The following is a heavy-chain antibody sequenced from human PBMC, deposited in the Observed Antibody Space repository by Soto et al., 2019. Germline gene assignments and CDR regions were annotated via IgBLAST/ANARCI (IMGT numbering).Heavy chain of an antibody. CDR2: INPNSGGT. V-gene: IGHV1-2*04. Sequence: ASVKVSCKASGYTFTGYYMHWVRQAPGQGLEWMGWINPNSGGTNYAQKFQGWVTMTRDTSISTAYMELSRLSSDDTAVYYCARRSPYYYDSSGYYLYYFDYWGQGTLVTVSS. CDR1: GYTFTGYY. D-gene: IGHD3-22*01. CDR3: ARRSPYYYDSSGYYLYYFDY. J-gene: IGHJ4*02.